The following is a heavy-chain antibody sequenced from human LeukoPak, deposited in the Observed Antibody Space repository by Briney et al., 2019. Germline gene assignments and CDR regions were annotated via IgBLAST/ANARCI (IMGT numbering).Heavy chain of an antibody. CDR3: ARGRYYGSGSLLGMDV. CDR1: GGSISSYY. Sequence: SETLSLTCTVPGGSISSYYWSWIRQPPGKGLEWIGEINHSGSTNYNPSLKSRVTISVDTSKNQFSLKLSSVTAADTAVYYCARGRYYGSGSLLGMDVWGQGTTVTVSS. V-gene: IGHV4-34*01. D-gene: IGHD3-10*01. J-gene: IGHJ6*02. CDR2: INHSGST.